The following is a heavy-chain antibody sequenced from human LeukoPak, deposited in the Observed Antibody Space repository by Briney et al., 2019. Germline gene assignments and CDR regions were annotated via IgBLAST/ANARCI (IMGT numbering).Heavy chain of an antibody. D-gene: IGHD3-10*01. Sequence: SETLSLTCTVSGGSTSSSSYYWGWIRQPPGKGLEWIESIYYSGSTYYNPSLKSRVTISVDTSKNQFSLKLSSVTAADTAVYYCARDDYYGSGSYYPSYFDYWGQGTLVTVSS. CDR3: ARDDYYGSGSYYPSYFDY. CDR1: GGSTSSSSYY. J-gene: IGHJ4*02. V-gene: IGHV4-39*07. CDR2: IYYSGST.